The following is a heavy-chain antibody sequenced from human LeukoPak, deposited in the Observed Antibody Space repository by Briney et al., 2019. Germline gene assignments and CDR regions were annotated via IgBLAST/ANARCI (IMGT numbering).Heavy chain of an antibody. Sequence: GGSLRLSCAASGFTFSNYWMDWVRQVQGKGLVWVSYINSDGSSTTYADSVKGRFTISRDNAKNTLYLQMNSLRAEDTGLHYCASGLGKRTAAETGYWGQGTLVTVSS. D-gene: IGHD6-13*01. J-gene: IGHJ4*02. V-gene: IGHV3-74*01. CDR3: ASGLGKRTAAETGY. CDR2: INSDGSST. CDR1: GFTFSNYW.